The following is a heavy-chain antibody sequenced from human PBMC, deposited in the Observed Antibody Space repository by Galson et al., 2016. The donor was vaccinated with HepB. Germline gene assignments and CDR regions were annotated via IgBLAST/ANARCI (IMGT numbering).Heavy chain of an antibody. Sequence: SLRLSCAASGFAFSDYGIHWVRQAPGKGLEWVASISPVGTKKYYADSVTGRFTMSRDSSKDTVYLQMTSLRTEDTATFYCAGPAWESAVAFDYWGQGTLVTVSP. CDR1: GFAFSDYG. V-gene: IGHV3-30*03. D-gene: IGHD3-16*01. CDR3: AGPAWESAVAFDY. CDR2: ISPVGTKK. J-gene: IGHJ4*02.